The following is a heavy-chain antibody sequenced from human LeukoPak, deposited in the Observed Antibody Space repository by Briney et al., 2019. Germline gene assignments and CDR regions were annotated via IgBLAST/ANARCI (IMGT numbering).Heavy chain of an antibody. J-gene: IGHJ3*02. CDR1: GFTFSSYA. Sequence: GSLRLSCAASGFTFSSYAMSWVRQAPGKGLEWVSAISGSGGSTYYADSVKGRFTISRDNSKNTLYLQMNSLRAEDTAVYYCAKDNRVLRFLECLLPADAFDIWGQGTMVTVFS. V-gene: IGHV3-23*01. CDR2: ISGSGGST. CDR3: AKDNRVLRFLECLLPADAFDI. D-gene: IGHD3-3*01.